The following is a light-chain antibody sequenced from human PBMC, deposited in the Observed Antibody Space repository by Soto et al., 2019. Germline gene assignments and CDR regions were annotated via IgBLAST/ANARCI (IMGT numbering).Light chain of an antibody. J-gene: IGKJ1*01. CDR2: DVS. V-gene: IGKV1-5*01. CDR3: QQRVSGSVT. CDR1: QTISSW. Sequence: IEKTQCPRIMYASVGDRVTITCRASQTISSWLAWHRQKPGKAPNLLIYDVSGLKRGVPSRFSGSGSGTEFTLTISSLQPEDFAGYYCQQRVSGSVTFGLGTKV.